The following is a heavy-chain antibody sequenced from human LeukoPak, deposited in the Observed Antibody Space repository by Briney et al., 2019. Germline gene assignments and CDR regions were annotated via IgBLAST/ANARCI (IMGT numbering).Heavy chain of an antibody. D-gene: IGHD1-26*01. CDR1: GFTFSNYW. V-gene: IGHV3-23*01. CDR2: ISGSGGST. Sequence: GGSLRLSCGASGFTFSNYWMNWVRQAPGKGLEWVSAISGSGGSTYYADSVKGRFTISRDNSKNTLYLQMNSLRAEDTAVYYCAKGELYFQHWGQGTLVTVSS. J-gene: IGHJ1*01. CDR3: AKGELYFQH.